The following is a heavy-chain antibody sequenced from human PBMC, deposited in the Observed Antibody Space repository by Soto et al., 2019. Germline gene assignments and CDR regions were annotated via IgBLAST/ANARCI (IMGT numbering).Heavy chain of an antibody. J-gene: IGHJ6*03. CDR2: IWYDGSEK. CDR1: GFSFSGYG. Sequence: QVQLVESGGGVVQPVSSLRLSCAASGFSFSGYGMYWVRQSPVKGLECVAIIWYDGSEKYEADSVKGRFTTSRDNSKNTLFLQMNSLSADDTAIYYCARVRSGTQAYHHFMDVGGEGTTVTVSS. CDR3: ARVRSGTQAYHHFMDV. V-gene: IGHV3-33*01. D-gene: IGHD1-1*01.